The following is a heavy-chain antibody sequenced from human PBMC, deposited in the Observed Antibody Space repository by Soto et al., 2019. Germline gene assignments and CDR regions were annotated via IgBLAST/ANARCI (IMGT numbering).Heavy chain of an antibody. J-gene: IGHJ4*02. CDR2: IYYPGNT. D-gene: IGHD1-1*01. CDR3: ARLFSFSKNWSYFDN. Sequence: SETLSLTCTVSGGPISSHFWSWIRQSPGKGLEYIGYIYYPGNTNYSPSLKSRVTTSLDTPKNQFSLRLTSMTAADTAVYYCARLFSFSKNWSYFDNWGQGSLVTVSS. CDR1: GGPISSHF. V-gene: IGHV4-59*11.